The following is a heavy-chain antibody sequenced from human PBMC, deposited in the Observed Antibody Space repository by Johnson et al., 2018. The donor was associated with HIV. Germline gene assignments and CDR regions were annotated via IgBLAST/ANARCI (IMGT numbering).Heavy chain of an antibody. CDR2: ISYDGSNN. D-gene: IGHD4-17*01. V-gene: IGHV3-30*14. CDR3: ARSPYYDDYWSDAFDI. Sequence: QVQLVESGGGVVQPGRSLRLSCAASGFTFSSYAMHWVRQAPGKGLAWVAVISYDGSNNYYADSVKGRFTISRDNSKNALYLQMNSLRAEDTAVYYCARSPYYDDYWSDAFDIWGQGTMVIVSS. CDR1: GFTFSSYA. J-gene: IGHJ3*02.